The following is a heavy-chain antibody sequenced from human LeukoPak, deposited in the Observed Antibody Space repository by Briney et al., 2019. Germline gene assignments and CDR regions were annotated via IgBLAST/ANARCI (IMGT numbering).Heavy chain of an antibody. V-gene: IGHV3-48*02. CDR2: ISSSSGTI. CDR1: GFTFSTYS. Sequence: GGSLRLSCAASGFTFSTYSMNWVRQAPGDGLEWVSYISSSSGTIYYADSVKGRFTISRDSVKNSLYLQMNSLRDEDTAVYYCARAPLTTYYYDSSGYYPKYFQHWGQGTLVTVSS. D-gene: IGHD3-22*01. J-gene: IGHJ1*01. CDR3: ARAPLTTYYYDSSGYYPKYFQH.